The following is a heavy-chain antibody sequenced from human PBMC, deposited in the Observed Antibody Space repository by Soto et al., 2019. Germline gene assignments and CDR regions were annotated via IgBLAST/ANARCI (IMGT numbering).Heavy chain of an antibody. Sequence: GGSLRLSCAASGFTFSSYAMHWVRQAPGKGLEYVSAISSNGGSTYYANSVKGRFTISRDNSKNTLYLQMGSLRAEDMAVYYCARGLVCSGGSCYTYYYYYYMDVWGKGTTVTVSS. CDR2: ISSNGGST. CDR3: ARGLVCSGGSCYTYYYYYYMDV. V-gene: IGHV3-64*01. CDR1: GFTFSSYA. D-gene: IGHD2-15*01. J-gene: IGHJ6*03.